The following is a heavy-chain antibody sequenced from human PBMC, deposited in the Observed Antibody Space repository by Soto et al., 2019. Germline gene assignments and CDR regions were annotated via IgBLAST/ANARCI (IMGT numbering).Heavy chain of an antibody. V-gene: IGHV3-23*01. Sequence: DVQVLESGGDLVQPGGSLRLSCAASGFTFNSYAMSWVRQAPGKGLEWVSSVSAGGDMTYYSDSVKGPFTISRDNSNNALFLQMNSLRIEDTALYYCARGDRGGSGSPASYYYSGLDVWGQGTTVTVS. J-gene: IGHJ6*02. CDR1: GFTFNSYA. CDR2: VSAGGDMT. CDR3: ARGDRGGSGSPASYYYSGLDV. D-gene: IGHD3-10*01.